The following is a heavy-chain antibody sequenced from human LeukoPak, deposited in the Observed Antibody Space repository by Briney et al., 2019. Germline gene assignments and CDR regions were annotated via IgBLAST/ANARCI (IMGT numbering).Heavy chain of an antibody. CDR3: ARGVISDYYGSGSYHFDY. CDR1: GYTFTSYG. J-gene: IGHJ4*02. D-gene: IGHD3-10*01. CDR2: ISAYNGNT. Sequence: ASVKVSCKASGYTFTSYGISWVRQAPGQGLEWMGWISAYNGNTNYAQKLQGRVTMTTDTSTSTAYMELRSLRSDDTAVYYCARGVISDYYGSGSYHFDYWGQGTLVTVSS. V-gene: IGHV1-18*01.